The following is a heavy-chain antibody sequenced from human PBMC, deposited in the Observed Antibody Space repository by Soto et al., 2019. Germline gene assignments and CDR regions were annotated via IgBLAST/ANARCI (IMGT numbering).Heavy chain of an antibody. CDR3: ITDGPWDSVYGMAV. D-gene: IGHD1-26*01. Sequence: KPGGSLRLSCAASGFTFSNAWMNWVRQAPGKGLEWVGRITSKAYGGTTDYAAPVKGRFTISRDDSANTLYLQMNSLITEDTAVYYCITDGPWDSVYGMAVWGQGTTVTVSS. J-gene: IGHJ6*02. CDR1: GFTFSNAW. CDR2: ITSKAYGGTT. V-gene: IGHV3-15*07.